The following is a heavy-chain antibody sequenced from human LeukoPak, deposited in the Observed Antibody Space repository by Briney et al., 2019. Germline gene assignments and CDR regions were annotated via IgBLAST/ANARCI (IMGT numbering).Heavy chain of an antibody. J-gene: IGHJ4*02. CDR3: ARDLKFGGSYYYFDY. CDR1: GYTFTGYY. Sequence: ASVKVSCKASGYTFTGYYMHWVRQAPGQGLEWMGCINPNSGGTSYAQKFQGRVTMTRDTSISTAYMELSRLRSDDTAVYYCARDLKFGGSYYYFDYWGQGTLVTVSS. D-gene: IGHD1-26*01. V-gene: IGHV1-2*02. CDR2: INPNSGGT.